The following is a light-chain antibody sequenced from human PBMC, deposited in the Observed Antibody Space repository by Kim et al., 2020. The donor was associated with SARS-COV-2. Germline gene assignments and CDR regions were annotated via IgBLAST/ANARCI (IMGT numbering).Light chain of an antibody. Sequence: SSELTQDPDVSVALGQTVRITCQGDSLSIYYANWYQQKPGQAPVLVIYGSNYRPSGIPDRFSGSTSGNTASLTITGAQAEDEADYSCSSRDSSGDHWVFAGGTQLTVL. CDR1: SLSIYY. CDR3: SSRDSSGDHWV. J-gene: IGLJ3*02. V-gene: IGLV3-19*01. CDR2: GSN.